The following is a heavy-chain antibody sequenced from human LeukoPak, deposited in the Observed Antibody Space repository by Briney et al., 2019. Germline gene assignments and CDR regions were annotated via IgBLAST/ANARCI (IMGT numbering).Heavy chain of an antibody. Sequence: KSSETMSLTCSVSGGSISSSSYYWGWIRQPPGKGLEWIGSIYYRVSTYYNPSLKSRLTISVDTSKNQFSLKLSSVTAADTAVYYCARVTRNFYGHTDYWGQGTLVTVSS. D-gene: IGHD2/OR15-2a*01. J-gene: IGHJ4*02. CDR2: IYYRVST. CDR3: ARVTRNFYGHTDY. V-gene: IGHV4-39*07. CDR1: GGSISSSSYY.